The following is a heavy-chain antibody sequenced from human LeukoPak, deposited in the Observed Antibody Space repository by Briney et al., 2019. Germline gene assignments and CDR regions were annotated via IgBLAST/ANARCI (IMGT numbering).Heavy chain of an antibody. CDR3: ARSFDSRGYFYYGMDV. Sequence: SETLSLICTASGXSISSYYGSWIRQPPGKGLEWIGYIYYSGSTGYNPSPMSRVTISVDTSKNQFSLKLTSVTAADTAVYYCARSFDSRGYFYYGMDVWGQGTTVTVSS. D-gene: IGHD3-22*01. J-gene: IGHJ6*02. CDR1: GXSISSYY. V-gene: IGHV4-59*01. CDR2: IYYSGST.